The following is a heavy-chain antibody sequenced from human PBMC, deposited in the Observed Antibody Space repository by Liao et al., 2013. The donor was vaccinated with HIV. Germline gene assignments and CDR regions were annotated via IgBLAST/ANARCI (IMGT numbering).Heavy chain of an antibody. CDR1: DGSIRSYY. CDR3: ARALLDSYNYYYYMDV. J-gene: IGHJ6*03. CDR2: IYYSGST. Sequence: QVQLQESGSGLVKPSETLSLTCTVSDGSIRSYYWSWLRQPPGKGLEWIGYIYYSGSTKYNPSLQSRVTMSLDTSKNQFSPKLTSVTAADTAVYYCARALLDSYNYYYYMDVWGKGTTVTVSS. V-gene: IGHV4-59*01.